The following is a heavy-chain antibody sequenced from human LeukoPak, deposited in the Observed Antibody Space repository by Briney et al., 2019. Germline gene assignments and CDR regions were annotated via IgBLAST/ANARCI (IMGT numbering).Heavy chain of an antibody. Sequence: CLRLSCAASGFTFDDYAMEWVRHAAGKGLEWVGGISGNSGSKVYADSVKGRFTISRPNANPSLYLQMTSLRAEDTALYYCAKHLESGRGWYVPARPASFDYWGQGTLVTVSS. CDR3: AKHLESGRGWYVPARPASFDY. CDR1: GFTFDDYA. D-gene: IGHD6-19*01. CDR2: ISGNSGSK. V-gene: IGHV3-9*01. J-gene: IGHJ4*02.